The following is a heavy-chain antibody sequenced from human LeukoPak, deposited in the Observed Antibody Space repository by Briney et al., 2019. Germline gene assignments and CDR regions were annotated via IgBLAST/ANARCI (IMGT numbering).Heavy chain of an antibody. J-gene: IGHJ3*01. CDR2: VYHSGST. V-gene: IGHV4-38-2*02. D-gene: IGHD3-16*01. CDR3: ARHYAQPGAFDV. Sequence: SETLSLTCTVSGGSISSYYWGWIRQPPGKGLEWIGSVYHSGSTYYNPSLKSRVTISVDTSKNQFSLKLSSVTAADTSVYYCARHYAQPGAFDVWGQGTMVTVSS. CDR1: GGSISSYY.